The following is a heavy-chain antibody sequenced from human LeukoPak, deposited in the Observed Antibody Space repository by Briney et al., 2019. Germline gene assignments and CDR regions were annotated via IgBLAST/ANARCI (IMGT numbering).Heavy chain of an antibody. CDR1: GFTFSSYW. CDR2: IKQDGSAK. Sequence: GGSLRLSCAASGFTFSSYWMSWVRQAPGKGLEWVANIKQDGSAKYYVDSVKGRLTIPRDNAKNSLYLQVDSLRAEDTAVYYCARHRCSNCGDYFDYWGQGTLVTVSS. J-gene: IGHJ4*02. CDR3: ARHRCSNCGDYFDY. V-gene: IGHV3-7*03. D-gene: IGHD4-17*01.